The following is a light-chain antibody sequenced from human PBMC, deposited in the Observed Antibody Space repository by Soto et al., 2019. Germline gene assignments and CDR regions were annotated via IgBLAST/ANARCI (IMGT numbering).Light chain of an antibody. Sequence: DIQTTQSPSTLSASVGDRVTITCRASQSISSWLAWYQQKPGKAPKLLIYDASSLESGVPSRFSGSGSGTEFTLTISSLQPDDFATYYCQQYNSYSWTFGQGTKLEIK. CDR2: DAS. V-gene: IGKV1-5*01. CDR1: QSISSW. J-gene: IGKJ2*01. CDR3: QQYNSYSWT.